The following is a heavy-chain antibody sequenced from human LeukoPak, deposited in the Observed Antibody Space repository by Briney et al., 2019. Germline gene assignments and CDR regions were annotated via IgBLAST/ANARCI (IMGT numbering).Heavy chain of an antibody. J-gene: IGHJ4*02. D-gene: IGHD6-13*01. Sequence: SETLSLTCTVSGDSMNSYYWSWIRQPPGKGLEWIGYIYYSGSTNYNPSLKSRVTISVDTSKNQFSLKLSSVTAADTAVYYCARAIAAAGRIDYWGQGTLVTVSS. CDR1: GDSMNSYY. CDR2: IYYSGST. V-gene: IGHV4-59*08. CDR3: ARAIAAAGRIDY.